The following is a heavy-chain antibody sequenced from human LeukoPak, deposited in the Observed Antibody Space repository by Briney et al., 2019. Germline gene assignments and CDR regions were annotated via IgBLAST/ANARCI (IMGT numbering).Heavy chain of an antibody. CDR3: AKSGTTVTTPDY. V-gene: IGHV3-33*06. CDR2: IWYDGSNK. J-gene: IGHJ4*02. D-gene: IGHD4-17*01. Sequence: PGGSLRLSCAASGFTFSSYGMHWVRQAPGKGLEWVAVIWYDGSNKYYADSVKGRFTISRDNSKNTLYLQMNSLRAEDTAVYYCAKSGTTVTTPDYWGQGTLVTVSS. CDR1: GFTFSSYG.